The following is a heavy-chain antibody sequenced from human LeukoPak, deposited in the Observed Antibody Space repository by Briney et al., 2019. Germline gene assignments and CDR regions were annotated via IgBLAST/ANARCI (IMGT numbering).Heavy chain of an antibody. CDR2: ISSTSVST. CDR1: GFTFSTYA. Sequence: GGSLRLSCAASGFTFSTYAMSWVRQAPGKGLEWVSAISSTSVSTYYADSVKGRFTISRGNSNNTLFLQMNSLRAEDTAIYYCTKLPSAWWLGNYFDYWGQGSLVTVSS. J-gene: IGHJ4*02. V-gene: IGHV3-23*01. D-gene: IGHD2-8*02. CDR3: TKLPSAWWLGNYFDY.